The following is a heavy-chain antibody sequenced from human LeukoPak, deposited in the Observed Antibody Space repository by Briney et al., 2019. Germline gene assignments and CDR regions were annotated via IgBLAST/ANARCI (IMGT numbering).Heavy chain of an antibody. V-gene: IGHV4-30-4*01. CDR1: GGSISSGDYY. CDR3: ARTELLPNYYYYYGMDV. Sequence: PSETLSLTCTVSGGSISSGDYYWSWIRQPPGKGLGWIGYIYYSGSTYYNPSLKSRVTISVDTSKNQFSLKLSSVTAADTAVYYCARTELLPNYYYYYGMDVWGQGTTVTVSS. J-gene: IGHJ6*02. CDR2: IYYSGST. D-gene: IGHD2-15*01.